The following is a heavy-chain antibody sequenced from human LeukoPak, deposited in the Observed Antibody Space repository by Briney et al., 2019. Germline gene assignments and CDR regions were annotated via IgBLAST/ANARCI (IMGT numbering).Heavy chain of an antibody. CDR1: GFTFSSYA. CDR2: ISYDGSNK. J-gene: IGHJ4*02. Sequence: PGRSLRLSCAASGFTFSSYAMHWVRQAPGKGLEWVAVISYDGSNKYYADSVKGRFTISRDNSKNTLHLQVNSLRADDTAVYYCAKDQFYDSSGVFDYWGQGTLVTVSS. D-gene: IGHD3-22*01. CDR3: AKDQFYDSSGVFDY. V-gene: IGHV3-30*04.